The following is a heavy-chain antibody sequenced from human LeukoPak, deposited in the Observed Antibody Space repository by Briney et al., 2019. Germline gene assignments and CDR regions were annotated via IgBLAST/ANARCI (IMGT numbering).Heavy chain of an antibody. D-gene: IGHD2-2*01. CDR1: GYTFTGYY. CDR3: ARGGFIHQGPAAMDYDY. Sequence: ASVKVSCKASGYTFTGYYMHWVRQAPGQGLEWMGWINPNSGGTNYAQKFQGRVTMTRNTSISTAYMELSSLRSEDTAVYYCARGGFIHQGPAAMDYDYWGQGTLVTVSS. V-gene: IGHV1-2*02. CDR2: INPNSGGT. J-gene: IGHJ4*02.